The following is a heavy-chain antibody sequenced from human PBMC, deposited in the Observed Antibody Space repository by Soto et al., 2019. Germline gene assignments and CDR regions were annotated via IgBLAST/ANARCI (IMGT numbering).Heavy chain of an antibody. V-gene: IGHV4-59*08. CDR2: IYYSGST. CDR3: AGGKARYCTNGVCPDY. Sequence: QVQLQESGPGLVKPSETLSLTCTVSGGSISSYYWSWIRQPPGKGLEWIGYIYYSGSTNYNPSLKSRVTISVDTSKHPFSLKLSSVTAADTAVYYCAGGKARYCTNGVCPDYWGQGTLVTVSS. J-gene: IGHJ4*02. D-gene: IGHD2-8*01. CDR1: GGSISSYY.